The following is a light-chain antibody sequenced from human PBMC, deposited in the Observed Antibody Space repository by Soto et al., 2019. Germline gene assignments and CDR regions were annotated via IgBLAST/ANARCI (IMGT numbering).Light chain of an antibody. Sequence: EIQMTQSPSALSASIRDRVTITCRASQGICNYVAWFQVKPGKVPKRLIYAASSLQSGVPSRFSGYGSGTEFTLTISSLQPDDFATYYCQQYNSYWTFGQGTKVDI. CDR1: QGICNY. J-gene: IGKJ1*01. CDR2: AAS. V-gene: IGKV1-17*03. CDR3: QQYNSYWT.